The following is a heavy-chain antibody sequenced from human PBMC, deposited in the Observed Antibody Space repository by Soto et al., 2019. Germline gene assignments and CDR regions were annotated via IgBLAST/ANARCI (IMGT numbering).Heavy chain of an antibody. D-gene: IGHD4-17*01. J-gene: IGHJ6*04. Sequence: EVQLLESGGDLVQPGGSMSLSCAASGFPFSDHYMDWVRQAPGMGLEWVGRIRNKAKSYTTDYAASVKGRFTISRDDSKNSLYLQMTSLKTEDTAVYYCVRLYGTTVRTIWYSCLDVWGKGTTVTVSS. CDR3: VRLYGTTVRTIWYSCLDV. CDR1: GFPFSDHY. CDR2: IRNKAKSYTT. V-gene: IGHV3-72*01.